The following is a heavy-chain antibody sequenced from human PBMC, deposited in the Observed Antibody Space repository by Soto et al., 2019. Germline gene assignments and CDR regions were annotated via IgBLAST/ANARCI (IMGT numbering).Heavy chain of an antibody. CDR2: ISSSSSYI. CDR1: GFTFSSYS. Sequence: EVQLVESGGGLVQPGGSLRLSCAASGFTFSSYSMNWVRQAPGKGLEWVSSISSSSSYIYYADSVKGRFTISRDNAKNSLYLQMNSLRAEDTAVYYCARDRPRGITMIVVVPLDAFDIWGQGTMVTVSS. CDR3: ARDRPRGITMIVVVPLDAFDI. D-gene: IGHD3-22*01. J-gene: IGHJ3*02. V-gene: IGHV3-21*01.